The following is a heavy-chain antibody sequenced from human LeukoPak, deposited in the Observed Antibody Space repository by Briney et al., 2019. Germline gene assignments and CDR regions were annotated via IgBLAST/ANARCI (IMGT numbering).Heavy chain of an antibody. J-gene: IGHJ4*02. D-gene: IGHD3-10*01. CDR3: ARGLFDFDY. CDR1: GFTFSSYV. Sequence: PGGSLRLSCAASGFTFSSYVMSWVRQAPGKGLEWVSEITGSGGSTYYADSVKGRFTISRDNSKNTLYLQMNSLRAEDTAIYYCARGLFDFDYWGQGTLVTVSS. CDR2: ITGSGGST. V-gene: IGHV3-23*01.